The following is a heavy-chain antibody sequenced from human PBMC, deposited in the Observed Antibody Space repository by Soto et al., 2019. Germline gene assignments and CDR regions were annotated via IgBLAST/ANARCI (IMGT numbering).Heavy chain of an antibody. J-gene: IGHJ4*02. CDR2: ISSSGDYL. D-gene: IGHD5-18*01. Sequence: PGGSLRLSCAASGFTFRRNNMNWVRQAPGKGLEWVASISSSGDYLYYADSVKGRFTISRDNAKNSLYLQMNSLRAEDTAVYYCARDLPDTATPLDYWGQGTLVTVSS. CDR3: ARDLPDTATPLDY. V-gene: IGHV3-21*01. CDR1: GFTFRRNN.